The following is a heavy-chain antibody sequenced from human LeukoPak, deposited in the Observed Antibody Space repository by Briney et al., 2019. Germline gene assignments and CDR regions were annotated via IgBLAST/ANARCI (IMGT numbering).Heavy chain of an antibody. CDR2: ISGSGGST. Sequence: PGGSLRLSCAASGFTFSSYAMSWVRQAPGKGLEWVSAISGSGGSTYYADSVKGRFTISRDNSKNTLYLQMNSLRAEDTAVYYCARDLYDYVWGSYGVPDYWGQGTLVTVSS. D-gene: IGHD3-16*01. CDR1: GFTFSSYA. J-gene: IGHJ4*02. V-gene: IGHV3-23*01. CDR3: ARDLYDYVWGSYGVPDY.